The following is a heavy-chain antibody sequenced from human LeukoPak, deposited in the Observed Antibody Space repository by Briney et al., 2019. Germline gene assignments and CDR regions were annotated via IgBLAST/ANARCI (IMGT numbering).Heavy chain of an antibody. Sequence: SETLSLTCAVYGGSFSGYYWSWIRQPPGKGLEWIGEINHSGSTNYNPSLKSRVTISVDTSKNQFPLKLSSVTAADTAVYYCARSGYDSSDYYFDYWGQGTLVTVSS. CDR1: GGSFSGYY. J-gene: IGHJ4*02. CDR3: ARSGYDSSDYYFDY. CDR2: INHSGST. D-gene: IGHD3-22*01. V-gene: IGHV4-34*01.